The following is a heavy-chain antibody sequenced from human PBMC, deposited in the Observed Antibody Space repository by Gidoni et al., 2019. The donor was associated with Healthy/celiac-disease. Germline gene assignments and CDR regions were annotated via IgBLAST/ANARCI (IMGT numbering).Heavy chain of an antibody. V-gene: IGHV4-34*01. Sequence: QVQLQQLGAGLLKPSATLSLTCAVYGGSFRGYSWRWISQPPGKGLEWIGEINHSGSPNYTPVLKSRVTISVETAKNQFSLKLSSVTAADTAVYYCARVRGYYDRRGYDYVGYYGMDVWGQGTTFTVSS. CDR3: ARVRGYYDRRGYDYVGYYGMDV. CDR2: INHSGSP. D-gene: IGHD3-22*01. CDR1: GGSFRGYS. J-gene: IGHJ6*02.